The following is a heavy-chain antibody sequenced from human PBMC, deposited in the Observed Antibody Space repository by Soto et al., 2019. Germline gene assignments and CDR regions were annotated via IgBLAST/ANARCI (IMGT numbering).Heavy chain of an antibody. CDR3: ARRSTYSRSGSSGWFDS. CDR1: GFSLSSDGVG. J-gene: IGHJ5*01. CDR2: IYWDDDY. Sequence: QITLKESGPTLVKPTQTLTLTCTISGFSLSSDGVGVGWIRQPPGKALEWLAFIYWDDDYRYSPSLQSRLNITKDSSNNQVLLIVTKVDTVDSATYFCARRSTYSRSGSSGWFDSWGQGILVTVSS. D-gene: IGHD1-26*01. V-gene: IGHV2-5*02.